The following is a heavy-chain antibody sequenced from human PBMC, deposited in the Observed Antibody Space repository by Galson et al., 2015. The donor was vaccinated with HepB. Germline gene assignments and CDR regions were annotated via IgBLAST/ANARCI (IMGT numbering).Heavy chain of an antibody. CDR3: AKDLGYAFPPIPEN. V-gene: IGHV3-23*01. CDR2: ISGNGGST. Sequence: SLRLSCAASGFTFYNYAINWVRQVPGRGLEWVSIISGNGGSTYYADTVKGRFTISRDNSKNTVYLQINTLRAEDTAIYYCAKDLGYAFPPIPENWGQGTLVTVSS. D-gene: IGHD2-2*01. CDR1: GFTFYNYA. J-gene: IGHJ4*02.